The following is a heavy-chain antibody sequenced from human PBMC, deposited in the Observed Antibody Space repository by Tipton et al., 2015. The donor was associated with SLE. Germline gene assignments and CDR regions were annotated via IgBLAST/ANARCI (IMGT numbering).Heavy chain of an antibody. Sequence: TLSLTCTVSGGSISSHYWSWIRQPPGKGLEWIGYIYYSGGPNYNPSLKRRVTISVDTPKNQFSLKLSSVTAADPAVYYCARDLPGPYSGSYYGAFDIWGQGTMVTVSS. J-gene: IGHJ3*02. V-gene: IGHV4-59*11. CDR1: GGSISSHY. D-gene: IGHD1-26*01. CDR3: ARDLPGPYSGSYYGAFDI. CDR2: IYYSGGP.